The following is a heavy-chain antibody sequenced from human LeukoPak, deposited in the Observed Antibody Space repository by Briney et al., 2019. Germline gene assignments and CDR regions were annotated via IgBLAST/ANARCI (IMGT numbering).Heavy chain of an antibody. D-gene: IGHD6-19*01. V-gene: IGHV3-48*03. J-gene: IGHJ6*03. CDR2: ISSSGSTI. CDR3: AREKSSGARGWYYYMDV. CDR1: GFTFSSYE. Sequence: GGSLRLSCAASGFTFSSYEMNWVRQAPGKGLEWVSYISSSGSTIYYADSVKGRFTISRDNAKNSLYLQMNSLRAEDTAVYYCAREKSSGARGWYYYMDVWGKGTTVTISS.